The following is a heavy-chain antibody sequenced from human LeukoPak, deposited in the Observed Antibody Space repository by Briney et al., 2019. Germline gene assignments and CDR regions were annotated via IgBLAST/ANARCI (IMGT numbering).Heavy chain of an antibody. Sequence: GGSLRLSCAASGFTFSDYSMNWVRQAPGRGLEWVSYISSSYTTIYYADSVKGRFTISRDNANNSLYLQMNSLRAEDTAVYYCAISGAVAGFNYFDYWGQGTLVTVSS. CDR3: AISGAVAGFNYFDY. V-gene: IGHV3-48*04. J-gene: IGHJ4*02. D-gene: IGHD6-19*01. CDR2: ISSSYTTI. CDR1: GFTFSDYS.